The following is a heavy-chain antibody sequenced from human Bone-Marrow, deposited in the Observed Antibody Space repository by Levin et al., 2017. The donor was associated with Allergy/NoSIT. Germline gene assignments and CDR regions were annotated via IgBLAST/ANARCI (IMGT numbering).Heavy chain of an antibody. CDR3: ARGKGYGDYAAGGNWFDP. CDR2: IWYDGSNK. J-gene: IGHJ5*02. CDR1: GFTFSSYG. V-gene: IGHV3-33*01. Sequence: SCAASGFTFSSYGMHWVRQAPGKGLEWVAVIWYDGSNKYYADSVKGRFTISRDNSKNTLYLQMNSLRAEDTAVYYCARGKGYGDYAAGGNWFDPWGQGTLVTVSS. D-gene: IGHD4-17*01.